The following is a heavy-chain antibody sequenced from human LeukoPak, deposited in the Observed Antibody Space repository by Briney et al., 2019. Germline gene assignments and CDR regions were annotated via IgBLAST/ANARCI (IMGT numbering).Heavy chain of an antibody. D-gene: IGHD6-13*01. V-gene: IGHV3-21*01. CDR1: GFTFSSYS. CDR3: ARDPRGAAGTYGMDV. CDR2: ISSSSNYV. Sequence: GGSLRLSCAASGFTFSSYSMNWVPQAPGKGLEWVSSISSSSNYVFYADSVKGRITISRDNAKNSLYLQINSLRAEDTAVYYCARDPRGAAGTYGMDVWGQGTTVTVSS. J-gene: IGHJ6*02.